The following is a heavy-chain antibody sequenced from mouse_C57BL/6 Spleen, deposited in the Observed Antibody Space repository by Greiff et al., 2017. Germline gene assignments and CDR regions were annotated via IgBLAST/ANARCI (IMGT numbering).Heavy chain of an antibody. D-gene: IGHD1-1*01. CDR1: GYTFTSYW. V-gene: IGHV1-69*01. CDR2: IDPSDSYT. J-gene: IGHJ4*01. CDR3: ARWGTTVVATHYYAMDY. Sequence: QVQLQQPGAELVMPGASVKLSCKASGYTFTSYWMHWVKQRPGQGLEWIGEIDPSDSYTNYNQKFKGKSTLTVDKSSSTAYMQLSSLTSEDSAVYYCARWGTTVVATHYYAMDYWGQGTSVTGSS.